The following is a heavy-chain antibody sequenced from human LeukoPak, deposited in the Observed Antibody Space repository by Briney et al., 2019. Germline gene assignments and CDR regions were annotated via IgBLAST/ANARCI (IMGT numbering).Heavy chain of an antibody. D-gene: IGHD6-19*01. V-gene: IGHV3-21*01. CDR1: GFTFSSYS. Sequence: GGSLRLSCAASGFTFSSYSMNWVRQAPGKGLEWVSSISSSSSYIYYADSVKGRFTISRDNAKNSLYLQMNSLRAEDTAVYYCVRDPGSIAVAGFIDYWGQGTLVTVSS. J-gene: IGHJ4*02. CDR2: ISSSSSYI. CDR3: VRDPGSIAVAGFIDY.